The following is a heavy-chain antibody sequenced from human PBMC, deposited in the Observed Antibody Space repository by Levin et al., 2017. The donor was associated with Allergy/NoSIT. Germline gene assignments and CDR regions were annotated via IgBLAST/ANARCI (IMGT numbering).Heavy chain of an antibody. CDR3: ARAASRYCSSTNCYPQQTRFDP. D-gene: IGHD2-2*01. CDR1: GYTFTGYY. Sequence: ASVKVSCKASGYTFTGYYMHWVRQAPGQGLEWMGWINPNSGGTNYAQKFQGRVTMTRDTSISTAYMELSRLRSDDTAVYYCARAASRYCSSTNCYPQQTRFDPWGQGTLVTVSS. V-gene: IGHV1-2*02. J-gene: IGHJ5*02. CDR2: INPNSGGT.